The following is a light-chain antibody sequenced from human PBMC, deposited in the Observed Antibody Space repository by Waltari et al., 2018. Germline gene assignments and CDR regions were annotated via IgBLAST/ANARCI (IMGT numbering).Light chain of an antibody. V-gene: IGKV1-12*01. CDR1: QSISSW. CDR2: AAS. Sequence: DIQMTQSPSSVSASVGDRVTITCRASQSISSWFAWYQQKPGKAPKLLIYAASSLQSGVPSRFSGSGFGTDFTLTISSLQPEDVATYYCQQAKSFPPTFGGGTKVEIK. J-gene: IGKJ4*01. CDR3: QQAKSFPPT.